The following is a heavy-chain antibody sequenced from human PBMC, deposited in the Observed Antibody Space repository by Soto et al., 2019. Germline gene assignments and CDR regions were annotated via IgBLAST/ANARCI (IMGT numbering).Heavy chain of an antibody. CDR3: ARVTMGWWQRQRREGNYGMDV. CDR2: VIPIFATA. D-gene: IGHD2-15*01. Sequence: QVQLVQSGAEVKKPGSSVKVSCKASGGTFSSYAISWVRQAPGQGLEWMGGVIPIFATANYAQKFQGRVTITAHESTSTANMELSSLISEDTAVYYCARVTMGWWQRQRREGNYGMDVWGQGTTVTVSS. CDR1: GGTFSSYA. V-gene: IGHV1-69*01. J-gene: IGHJ6*02.